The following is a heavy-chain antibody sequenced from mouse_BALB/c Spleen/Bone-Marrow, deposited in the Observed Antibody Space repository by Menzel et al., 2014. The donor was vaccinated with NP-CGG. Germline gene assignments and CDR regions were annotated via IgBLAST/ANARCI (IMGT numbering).Heavy chain of an antibody. Sequence: EVMLVESGGGLVKPGGSLKLSCAASGFTFSSYAMSWVRQTPEKRLEWVATINSGGSYSYYPDSVKRPFTISRDNAKNSLDVQMSSLRSEDTDMYYCARRGYGLYAMDYWGQGTPVTVSS. CDR1: GFTFSSYA. V-gene: IGHV5-9-1*01. CDR3: ARRGYGLYAMDY. D-gene: IGHD1-1*01. J-gene: IGHJ4*01. CDR2: INSGGSYS.